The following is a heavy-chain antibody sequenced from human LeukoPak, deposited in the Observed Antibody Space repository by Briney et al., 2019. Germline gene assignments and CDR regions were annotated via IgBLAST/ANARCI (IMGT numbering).Heavy chain of an antibody. CDR1: GFSFSSYW. Sequence: GESPKIFCKGSGFSFSSYWIAWVRQMPGKGLEWMGMIYPGDSDTTYSPAFQGQVTISADTSISTVYLQWTRPRASDTAIYYCARHPRYDTSCAYFDPWGQGTLVTVSS. CDR2: IYPGDSDT. J-gene: IGHJ5*02. V-gene: IGHV5-51*01. CDR3: ARHPRYDTSCAYFDP. D-gene: IGHD3-3*01.